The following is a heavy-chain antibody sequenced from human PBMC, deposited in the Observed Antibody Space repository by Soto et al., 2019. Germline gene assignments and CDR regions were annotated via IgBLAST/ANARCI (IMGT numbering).Heavy chain of an antibody. CDR3: ASQYSSSSYYYGMDV. V-gene: IGHV3-33*01. Sequence: PGGSLRLSCAASGFTFSSYGMHWVRQAPGKGLEWVAVIWYDGSNKYYADSVKGRFTISRDNSKNTLYLQMNSLRAEDTAVYYCASQYSSSSYYYGMDVWGQGTTVTVSS. J-gene: IGHJ6*02. CDR1: GFTFSSYG. CDR2: IWYDGSNK. D-gene: IGHD6-13*01.